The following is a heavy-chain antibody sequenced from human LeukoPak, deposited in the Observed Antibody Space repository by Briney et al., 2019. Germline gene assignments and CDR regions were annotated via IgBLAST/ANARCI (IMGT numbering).Heavy chain of an antibody. CDR2: FYDSGST. CDR3: ARVRRTYFDY. CDR1: GVSINCYY. J-gene: IGHJ4*02. V-gene: IGHV4-59*01. Sequence: AETLSLPCSVSGVSINCYYWTWIRQPPGKGLVWLGYFYDSGSTNYNPSLERRVTISVDTSKNLLSLKLASVTAAGTAVYYCARVRRTYFDYWGEGTLVTVSS.